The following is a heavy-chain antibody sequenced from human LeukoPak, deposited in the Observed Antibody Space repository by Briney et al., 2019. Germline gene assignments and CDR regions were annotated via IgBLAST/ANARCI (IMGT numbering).Heavy chain of an antibody. CDR2: IKQDGSEK. Sequence: GGSLRLSCAASGFTFSSYWMSWVRQAPGKGLVWVANIKQDGSEKYYVDSVKGRFTISRDNDKNSLYLQMNSLRAEDTAVYYCARDDCSSISCYHNWFDPWGQGTLVTVSS. CDR1: GFTFSSYW. V-gene: IGHV3-7*01. D-gene: IGHD2-2*01. J-gene: IGHJ5*02. CDR3: ARDDCSSISCYHNWFDP.